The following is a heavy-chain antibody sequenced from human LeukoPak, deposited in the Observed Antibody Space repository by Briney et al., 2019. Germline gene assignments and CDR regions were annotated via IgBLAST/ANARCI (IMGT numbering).Heavy chain of an antibody. D-gene: IGHD1-1*01. V-gene: IGHV3-48*03. Sequence: PGGSLRLSCAASGFTFSSYEMNWVRQAPGKGLEWVSYISSSGSFIYYADSVKGRFTISRDNAKNSLYLQMKSLRAEDTAVYYCAKELERTLLEYWGQGTLVTVSS. CDR1: GFTFSSYE. CDR3: AKELERTLLEY. CDR2: ISSSGSFI. J-gene: IGHJ4*02.